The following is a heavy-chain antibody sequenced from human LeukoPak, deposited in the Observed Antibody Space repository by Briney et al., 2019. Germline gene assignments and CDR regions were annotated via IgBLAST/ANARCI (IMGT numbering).Heavy chain of an antibody. D-gene: IGHD4-17*01. CDR2: INLNSGGT. J-gene: IGHJ4*02. Sequence: ASVKVSCKTSGFTFTSYYIHWVRQAPGQGLEWMGWINLNSGGTSYAQTFQGRVTMTRDTSITTAYVELSRLGSDDTAVYYCARDQATVTTPYFDYWGQGTLVTVPS. CDR3: ARDQATVTTPYFDY. V-gene: IGHV1-2*02. CDR1: GFTFTSYY.